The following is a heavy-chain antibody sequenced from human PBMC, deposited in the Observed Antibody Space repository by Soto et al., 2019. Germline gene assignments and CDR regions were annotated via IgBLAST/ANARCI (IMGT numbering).Heavy chain of an antibody. CDR1: GYTFTRYG. D-gene: IGHD4-17*01. CDR3: ARDWGDYVGYYFDY. V-gene: IGHV1-18*01. Sequence: ASVKVSCKASGYTFTRYGISWVRQAPGQGLEWMGWISAYNGNTNYAQKIQGRVTMTTDTSTSTAYMELRSLRSDDTAVYYCARDWGDYVGYYFDYWGQGTLVTVSS. J-gene: IGHJ4*02. CDR2: ISAYNGNT.